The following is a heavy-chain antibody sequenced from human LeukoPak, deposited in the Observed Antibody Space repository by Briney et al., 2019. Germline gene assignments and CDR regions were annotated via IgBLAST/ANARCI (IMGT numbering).Heavy chain of an antibody. CDR2: FDPENGET. CDR1: GYTLTELS. V-gene: IGHV1-24*01. CDR3: ATDGWERIDVFDY. Sequence: GAAVKESCKVSGYTLTELSMHWVRQPPGKGLEWMGGFDPENGETIYAQKFQGRVSMTEDTSTDTVYMELSSLRSEDTAVYCCATDGWERIDVFDYWGQGTMVTVSS. J-gene: IGHJ4*01. D-gene: IGHD3-10*01.